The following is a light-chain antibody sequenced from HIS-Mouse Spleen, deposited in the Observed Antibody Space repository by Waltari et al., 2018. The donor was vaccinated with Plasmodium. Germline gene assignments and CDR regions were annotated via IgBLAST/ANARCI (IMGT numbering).Light chain of an antibody. Sequence: QSALTQPPPASGSPGQSVTISCTGTSSDVRGYNYVSWYQQHPGKAPKLMIYEVSKRPSGVPDRFSGSKSGNTASLTVSGLQAEDEADYYCSSYAGSNNLVFGGGTKLTVL. J-gene: IGLJ2*01. CDR1: SSDVRGYNY. CDR2: EVS. CDR3: SSYAGSNNLV. V-gene: IGLV2-8*01.